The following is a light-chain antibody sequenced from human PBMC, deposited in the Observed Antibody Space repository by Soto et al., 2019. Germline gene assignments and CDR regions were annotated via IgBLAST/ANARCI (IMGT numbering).Light chain of an antibody. V-gene: IGLV2-11*01. J-gene: IGLJ1*01. Sequence: QSVLTQPRSVSGSPGQSVTISCTGTSSDDGGYNYVSWYQQHPGKAPKLMIYDVSKRPSGVPDRFSGSKSGNTASLTISGLQAEDKADYYCCSYAGSYTRYVFGTGTKVTAL. CDR1: SSDDGGYNY. CDR3: CSYAGSYTRYV. CDR2: DVS.